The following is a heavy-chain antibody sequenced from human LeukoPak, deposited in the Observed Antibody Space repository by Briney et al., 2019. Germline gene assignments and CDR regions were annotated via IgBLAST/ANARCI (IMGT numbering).Heavy chain of an antibody. Sequence: GGSLRLSCAASGFTFDDYTMHWVRQAPGKGLEWVSLISWDGGGTYYADSVKGRFTISRDNSKNSLYLQMNSLRTEDTALYYCAKSSEYNYYMDVWGKGTTVTVSS. CDR3: AKSSEYNYYMDV. CDR1: GFTFDDYT. J-gene: IGHJ6*03. CDR2: ISWDGGGT. V-gene: IGHV3-43*01. D-gene: IGHD2/OR15-2a*01.